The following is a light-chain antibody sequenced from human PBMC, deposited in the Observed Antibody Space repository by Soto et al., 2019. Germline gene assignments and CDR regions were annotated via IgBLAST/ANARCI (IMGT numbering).Light chain of an antibody. CDR2: DAS. CDR1: QDISNR. V-gene: IGKV1-33*01. J-gene: IGKJ4*01. Sequence: DIQMTQSPSSLSASVGDRVTITCQASQDISNRLNWYQQKPGKAPKLLFNDASNLEAGVPSRFSGSGSGTDFTFTISRLQPEDIATYYCQRYVNLVTFGGGTKLEIK. CDR3: QRYVNLVT.